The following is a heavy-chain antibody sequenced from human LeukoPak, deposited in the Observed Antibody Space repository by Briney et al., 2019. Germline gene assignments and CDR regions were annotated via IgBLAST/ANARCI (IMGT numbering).Heavy chain of an antibody. Sequence: GGSLRLSCAASGFTFSDYYMSGIRQAPGKGLEWVSYISSSGSTIYYADSVKGRFTSSRDNAKNSLYLQMNSLRAEDTAVYYCARARVIGRFDPWGQGTLVTVSS. CDR2: ISSSGSTI. D-gene: IGHD2-21*01. V-gene: IGHV3-11*01. CDR1: GFTFSDYY. J-gene: IGHJ5*02. CDR3: ARARVIGRFDP.